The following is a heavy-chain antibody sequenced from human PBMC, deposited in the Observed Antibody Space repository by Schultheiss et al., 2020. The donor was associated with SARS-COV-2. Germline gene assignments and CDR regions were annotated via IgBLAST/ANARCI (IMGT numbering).Heavy chain of an antibody. J-gene: IGHJ4*02. CDR1: GGSINNYY. CDR2: IYYSGST. CDR3: ARARVGSSSINFDY. V-gene: IGHV4-59*01. Sequence: SETLSLTCTVSGGSINNYYWSWIRQPPGKGLEGIGYIYYSGSTNYNPSLKSRVTISVDTSKNQFSLKLISVTAADTAVYYCARARVGSSSINFDYWGQGTLVTVSS. D-gene: IGHD6-6*01.